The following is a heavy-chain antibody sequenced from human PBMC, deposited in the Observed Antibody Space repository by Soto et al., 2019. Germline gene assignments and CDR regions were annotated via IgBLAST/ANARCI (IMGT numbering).Heavy chain of an antibody. CDR3: ARGDCRGGSCYNDYYYYYMDV. CDR1: GFTFSSYS. J-gene: IGHJ6*03. D-gene: IGHD2-15*01. CDR2: ISSSSSYI. Sequence: EVQLVESGGGLVKPGGSLRLSCAASGFTFSSYSMNWVRQAPGKGLEWVSSISSSSSYIYYADSVKGRFTISRDNAKNSLYLQMNSLRAEDTAVYYCARGDCRGGSCYNDYYYYYMDVWGKGTTVTVSS. V-gene: IGHV3-21*01.